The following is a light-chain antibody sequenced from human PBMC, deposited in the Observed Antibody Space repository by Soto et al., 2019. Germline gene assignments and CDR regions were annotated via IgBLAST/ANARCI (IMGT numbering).Light chain of an antibody. CDR1: QIVGGNS. CDR2: YAS. J-gene: IGKJ1*01. Sequence: EIVLTQSPVTLSLSPGERATLSCRASQIVGGNSLTWYQQKPGQAPRVLFYYASNRATGVPDRFSASGAGTDFTLTISRLEPEDVAVYYCQQYDRSPRTFGQWTKVEIK. CDR3: QQYDRSPRT. V-gene: IGKV3-20*01.